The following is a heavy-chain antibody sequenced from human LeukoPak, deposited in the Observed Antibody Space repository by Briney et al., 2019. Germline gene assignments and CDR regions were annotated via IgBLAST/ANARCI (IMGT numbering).Heavy chain of an antibody. J-gene: IGHJ6*03. CDR3: ARSYAFGVVYYYYYMDV. Sequence: SVKVSCKASGGTFSSCAISWVRQAPGQGLEGMGGIIPIFGTANYAQKFQGRVTITTDESTSTAYMELSSLRSEDTAVYYCARSYAFGVVYYYYYMDVWGKGTTVTVSS. V-gene: IGHV1-69*05. CDR1: GGTFSSCA. D-gene: IGHD3-3*01. CDR2: IIPIFGTA.